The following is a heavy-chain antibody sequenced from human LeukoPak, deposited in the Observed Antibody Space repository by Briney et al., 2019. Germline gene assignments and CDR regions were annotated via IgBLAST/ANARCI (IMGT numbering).Heavy chain of an antibody. J-gene: IGHJ4*02. CDR3: AKSDISGWTVVGL. Sequence: GGSLRLSCAASGFTLSSYGMHWVRQAPGKGLEWVAVTSSGGGNKYYADSVKGRFTISRDNSKNTLYLQMNSLRVEDTAVYYCAKSDISGWTVVGLWGQGTLVTVPS. D-gene: IGHD6-19*01. V-gene: IGHV3-30*18. CDR1: GFTLSSYG. CDR2: TSSGGGNK.